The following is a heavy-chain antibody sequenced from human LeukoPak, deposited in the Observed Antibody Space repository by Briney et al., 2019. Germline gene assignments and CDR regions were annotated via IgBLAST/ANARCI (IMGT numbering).Heavy chain of an antibody. CDR3: ARGSPSSSTYYFGSGSQYYFDY. CDR1: GDTFSPFS. Sequence: SETLSLTCAVYGDTFSPFSWTWLRQPPGKGLEWLGDTYHTGNTNYNPSLKSRVTMSVDTSKVQFSLRLVSVTAADTAVYYCARGSPSSSTYYFGSGSQYYFDYWGQGTLVTVSS. V-gene: IGHV4-34*01. J-gene: IGHJ4*02. D-gene: IGHD3-10*01. CDR2: TYHTGNT.